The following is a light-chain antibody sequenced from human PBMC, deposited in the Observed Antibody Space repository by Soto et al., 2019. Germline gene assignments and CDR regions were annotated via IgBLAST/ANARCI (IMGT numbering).Light chain of an antibody. J-gene: IGKJ2*01. Sequence: DIQMTQSPSTLSASVGDRVTITCRASQSISSWLAWYQQKPGKAPKLLIYQASSLETGVPSRFSGSASGTDFTLTISSLQPDDFATYFCQQYKSYLYTFGQETKVEIK. CDR2: QAS. CDR1: QSISSW. CDR3: QQYKSYLYT. V-gene: IGKV1-5*03.